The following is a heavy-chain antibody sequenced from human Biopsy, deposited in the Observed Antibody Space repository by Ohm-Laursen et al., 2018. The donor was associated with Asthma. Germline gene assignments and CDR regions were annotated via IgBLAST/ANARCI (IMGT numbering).Heavy chain of an antibody. CDR3: ARTFHFWSPYHAEHYQL. D-gene: IGHD3-3*01. V-gene: IGHV3-7*01. CDR2: IKHDGSEK. CDR1: GFTFGDYC. Sequence: ETLSLTCAVSGFTFGDYCMSWVRQVPGQGLEGVANIKHDGSEKNHVDSLKGRFTISRDNAKNLLFLQMNSLRAEDTAVYYCARTFHFWSPYHAEHYQLWGQGTLVTVSS. J-gene: IGHJ1*01.